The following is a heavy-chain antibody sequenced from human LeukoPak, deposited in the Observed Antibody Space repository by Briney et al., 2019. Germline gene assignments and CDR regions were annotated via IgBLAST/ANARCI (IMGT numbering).Heavy chain of an antibody. CDR3: ARLYGLGAFDI. D-gene: IGHD3-16*01. J-gene: IGHJ3*02. Sequence: SETLPLTCAVSGGSLSSYFWSWIRQPPGKGLEWIGYIYYTGSTNYNPSLKSRVTISVDTSKKQFSLKLSSVTAADTAVYYCARLYGLGAFDIWGQGTMVTVSS. CDR1: GGSLSSYF. CDR2: IYYTGST. V-gene: IGHV4-59*01.